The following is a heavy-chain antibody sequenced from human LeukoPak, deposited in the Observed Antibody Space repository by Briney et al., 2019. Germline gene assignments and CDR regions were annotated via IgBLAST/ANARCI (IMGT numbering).Heavy chain of an antibody. Sequence: GGSLRLSCAASGFTFGSYSMNWVRQAPGKGLEWVSSISSSSSYIYYADSVKGRFTISRDNAKNSLYLQMNSLRAEDTAVYYCARGCSGGSCYSDPDWFDPWGQGTLVTVSS. V-gene: IGHV3-21*01. J-gene: IGHJ5*02. CDR1: GFTFGSYS. D-gene: IGHD2-15*01. CDR2: ISSSSSYI. CDR3: ARGCSGGSCYSDPDWFDP.